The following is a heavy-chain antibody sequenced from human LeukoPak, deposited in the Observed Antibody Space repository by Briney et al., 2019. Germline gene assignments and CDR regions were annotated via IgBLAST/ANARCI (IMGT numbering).Heavy chain of an antibody. Sequence: KPSETLSLTCTISGDSIGRINFWGWIRQAPGKGLEWIVSMSYSGHTYYNPSLKSRVTTSIDTSKNQLSLNLKSVTAADTAVYYCARDRDVDDFDSWGHGTLVTVSS. CDR3: ARDRDVDDFDS. J-gene: IGHJ4*01. CDR2: MSYSGHT. CDR1: GDSIGRINF. V-gene: IGHV4-39*07. D-gene: IGHD2-15*01.